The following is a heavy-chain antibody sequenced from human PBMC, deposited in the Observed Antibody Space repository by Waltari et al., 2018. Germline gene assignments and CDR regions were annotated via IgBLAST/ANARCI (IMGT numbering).Heavy chain of an antibody. D-gene: IGHD5-12*01. CDR2: ISYDGSNK. CDR3: AREVATIGVDY. CDR1: GFTFSSYA. V-gene: IGHV3-30-3*01. Sequence: QVQLVESGGGVVQPGRSLRLSCAASGFTFSSYAMHWVRQAPGKGLEWVAVISYDGSNKYYADSVKGRFTISRDNSKNTLYLQMNSLRAEDTAVYYCAREVATIGVDYWGQGTLVTVSS. J-gene: IGHJ4*02.